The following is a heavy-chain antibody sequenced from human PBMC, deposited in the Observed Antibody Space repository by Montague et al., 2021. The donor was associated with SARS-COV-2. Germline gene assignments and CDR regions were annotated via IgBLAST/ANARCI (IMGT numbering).Heavy chain of an antibody. CDR2: ISSSGSTI. D-gene: IGHD2-15*01. CDR1: GFTFSSYE. J-gene: IGHJ3*02. CDR3: ASEQYCSGGSCFYDAFDI. V-gene: IGHV3-48*03. Sequence: LRLSCAASGFTFSSYEMNWVRQAPGKGLEWVSYISSSGSTIYYADSVKGRFTISRDNAKNSLYLQMNSLRAEDTAVYYCASEQYCSGGSCFYDAFDIWGQGTMVTVSS.